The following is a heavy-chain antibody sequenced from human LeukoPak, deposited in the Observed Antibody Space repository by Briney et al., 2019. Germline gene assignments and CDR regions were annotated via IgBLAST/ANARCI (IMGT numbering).Heavy chain of an antibody. Sequence: ASVKVSCKASGYTFTGYYMHWVREAPGQGLEWMGRINPNSGGTNYAQKFQGRVAMTRDTSISTAYMELSRLRSDDTAVYYCARDGWTTYNWFDPWGQGTLITASS. CDR1: GYTFTGYY. V-gene: IGHV1-2*06. D-gene: IGHD1-1*01. CDR3: ARDGWTTYNWFDP. CDR2: INPNSGGT. J-gene: IGHJ5*02.